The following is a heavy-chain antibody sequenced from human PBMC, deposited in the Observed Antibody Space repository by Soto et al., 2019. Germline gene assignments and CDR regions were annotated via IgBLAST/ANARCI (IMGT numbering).Heavy chain of an antibody. Sequence: PSETLSLTCTVSGGSIRSYYWSWIRQPPGKGLEWIGYIYYSGSTNYNPSLKSRVTISVDTSKNQFSLKMSSVTAADTAVYYCTRLGYDSSGPTTGDAFDIWGQGTMVTVSS. CDR2: IYYSGST. J-gene: IGHJ3*02. CDR3: TRLGYDSSGPTTGDAFDI. CDR1: GGSIRSYY. D-gene: IGHD3-22*01. V-gene: IGHV4-59*08.